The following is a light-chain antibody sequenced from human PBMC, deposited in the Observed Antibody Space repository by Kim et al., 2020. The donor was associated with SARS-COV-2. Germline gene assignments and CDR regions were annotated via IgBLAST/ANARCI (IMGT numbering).Light chain of an antibody. V-gene: IGLV4-69*01. CDR1: SGHSSYA. CDR3: QTWGTGIQV. J-gene: IGLJ2*01. CDR2: VNSDGSH. Sequence: QPVLTQSPSASASLGASVKLTCTLSSGHSSYAIAWHQQQPEKGPRYLMKVNSDGSHSKGDGIPDRFSGSSSGAERYLTISSLQSEDEADYYCQTWGTGIQVFGGGTQLTDL.